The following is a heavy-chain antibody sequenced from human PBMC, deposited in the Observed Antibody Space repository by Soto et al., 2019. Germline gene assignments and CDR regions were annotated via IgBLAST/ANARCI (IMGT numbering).Heavy chain of an antibody. CDR3: ARAHESGFGDSGPAGFDY. J-gene: IGHJ4*02. CDR1: GFIFGRFG. CDR2: IWNDGNNK. Sequence: QVQLVESGGGVVQPGRSLQLSCAASGFIFGRFGMHWVRQPPGKGLEWVAVIWNDGNNKLYADSVQGRFTISRDNSKNTLYMEMDSLRADDTAVYYCARAHESGFGDSGPAGFDYWGQGTLVTVSS. D-gene: IGHD2-21*02. V-gene: IGHV3-33*01.